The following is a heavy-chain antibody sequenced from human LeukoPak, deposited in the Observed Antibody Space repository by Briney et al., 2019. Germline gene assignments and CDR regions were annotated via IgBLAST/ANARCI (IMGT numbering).Heavy chain of an antibody. V-gene: IGHV4-34*01. Sequence: PSETLSLTCAVYGGSFSGYYWSWIRQPPGKGLEWIGEINHSGSTNYNPSLKSRVTISVDTSKNQFSLKLSSVTAADTAVYYCARGGRYYYGSGSPGDYWGQGTLVTVSS. CDR3: ARGGRYYYGSGSPGDY. CDR2: INHSGST. J-gene: IGHJ4*02. CDR1: GGSFSGYY. D-gene: IGHD3-10*01.